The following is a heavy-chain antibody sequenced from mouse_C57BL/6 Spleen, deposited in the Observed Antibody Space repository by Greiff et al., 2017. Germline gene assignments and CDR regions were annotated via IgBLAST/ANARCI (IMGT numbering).Heavy chain of an antibody. CDR2: IDPSDSET. J-gene: IGHJ2*01. V-gene: IGHV1-52*01. CDR3: ATHDGYYDY. CDR1: GYTFTSYW. D-gene: IGHD2-3*01. Sequence: VQLQQSGAELAKPGASVKLSCKASGYTFTSYWMHWVKQRPIQGLEWIGNIDPSDSETHYNQKFKDKATLTVDKSSSTAYMQLSSLTSEDSAVYYCATHDGYYDYWGQGTTLTVSS.